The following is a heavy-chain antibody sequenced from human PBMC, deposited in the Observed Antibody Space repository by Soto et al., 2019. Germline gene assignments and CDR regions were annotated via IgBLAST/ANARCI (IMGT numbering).Heavy chain of an antibody. V-gene: IGHV1-46*04. Sequence: QVQLMQSGAEVKKPGASVKVSCKASGDTFTDYYIHWVRQAPGQGLEWMGTVNPSGGHPTYAQHWLDGLTLTRDASTSSLYMELTSLPSDDTAIHYCAREGHVGVGTAALDYWGQGTLVTVSS. CDR2: VNPSGGHP. J-gene: IGHJ4*02. D-gene: IGHD2-21*02. CDR3: AREGHVGVGTAALDY. CDR1: GDTFTDYY.